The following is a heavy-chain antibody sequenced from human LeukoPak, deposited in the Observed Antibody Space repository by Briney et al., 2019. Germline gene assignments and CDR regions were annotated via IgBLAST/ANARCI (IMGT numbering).Heavy chain of an antibody. CDR2: IKQDGSEK. CDR1: GFTFSSCW. V-gene: IGHV3-7*03. D-gene: IGHD3-16*01. Sequence: PGGSLRLSCAASGFTFSSCWMSWVRQAPGKGLEWVANIKQDGSEKYYVDSVKGRFTISRDNAKNSLYLQMNSLRAEDTAVYYCAKDRPLPTRTYFWGLVGAFDIWGQGTMVTVSS. CDR3: AKDRPLPTRTYFWGLVGAFDI. J-gene: IGHJ3*02.